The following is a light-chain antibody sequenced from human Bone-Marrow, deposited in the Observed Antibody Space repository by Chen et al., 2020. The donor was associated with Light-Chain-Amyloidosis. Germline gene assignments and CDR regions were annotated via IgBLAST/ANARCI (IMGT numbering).Light chain of an antibody. Sequence: QSVLTPPPSVSGAPGQRVTISCPGSSSNIGAGFDVHWYQQFPGTAPKLLIFGYNNRPSGVPDRFSVSKSVTSASLAITGLQAEDEAVYYCQSYDSSLNVGVFGGGTRLTVL. CDR3: QSYDSSLNVGV. V-gene: IGLV1-40*01. CDR1: SSNIGAGFD. J-gene: IGLJ3*02. CDR2: GYN.